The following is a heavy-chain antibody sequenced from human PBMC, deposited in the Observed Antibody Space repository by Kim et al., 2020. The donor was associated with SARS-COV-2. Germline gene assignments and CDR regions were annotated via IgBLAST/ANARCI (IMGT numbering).Heavy chain of an antibody. CDR1: GFTFSSYG. CDR3: ARDLLRYFDWLPFYYYGMDV. Sequence: GGSLRLSCAASGFTFSSYGMHWVRQAPCKGLEWVAVISYDGSNKYYADSVKGRFTISRDNSKNTLYLQMNSLRAEDTAVYYCARDLLRYFDWLPFYYYGMDVWGQGTTVTVSS. D-gene: IGHD3-9*01. CDR2: ISYDGSNK. J-gene: IGHJ6*02. V-gene: IGHV3-33*05.